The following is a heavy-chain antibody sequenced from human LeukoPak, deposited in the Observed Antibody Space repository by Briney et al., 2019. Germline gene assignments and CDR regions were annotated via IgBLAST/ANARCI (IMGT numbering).Heavy chain of an antibody. Sequence: GESLKISCKGSGYSFTSYWIGWVRQMPGKGLGWMGIIYPGDSDTRYSPSFQGQVTISADKSISTAYLQWSSLKASDTAMYYCANSAGYPFYAFDIWGQGTMVTVSS. D-gene: IGHD3-22*01. V-gene: IGHV5-51*01. CDR3: ANSAGYPFYAFDI. J-gene: IGHJ3*02. CDR2: IYPGDSDT. CDR1: GYSFTSYW.